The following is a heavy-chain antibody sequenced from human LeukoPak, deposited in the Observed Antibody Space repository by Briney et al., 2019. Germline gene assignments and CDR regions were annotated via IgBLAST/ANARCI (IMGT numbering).Heavy chain of an antibody. J-gene: IGHJ3*02. CDR2: IHYSGST. CDR1: GVSISSYY. D-gene: IGHD4-11*01. CDR3: ARVLDDYSAFDI. Sequence: KPSETLSLTCIVSGVSISSYYWNWIRQPPGKGPEWIGYIHYSGSTNYNPSLKSRVTISVDTSKNQFSLKLSSVTAADTAVYYCARVLDDYSAFDIWGQGTMVTVSS. V-gene: IGHV4-59*01.